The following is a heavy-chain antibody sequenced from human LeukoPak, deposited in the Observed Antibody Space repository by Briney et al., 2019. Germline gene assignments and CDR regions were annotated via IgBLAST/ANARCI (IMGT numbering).Heavy chain of an antibody. CDR1: GFTFSSYN. CDR3: AELGITMIGGV. Sequence: PGGSLRLSCAASGFTFSSYNMNWVRQAPGEGLEWVSSITSTGSYTFYADSVKGRFTISRDNAKNSLYLQMNSLRAEDTAVYYCAELGITMIGGVWGKGTTVTISS. J-gene: IGHJ6*04. V-gene: IGHV3-21*01. D-gene: IGHD3-10*02. CDR2: ITSTGSYT.